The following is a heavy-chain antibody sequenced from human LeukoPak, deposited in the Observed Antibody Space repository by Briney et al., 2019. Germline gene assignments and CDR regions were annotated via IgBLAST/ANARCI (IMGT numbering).Heavy chain of an antibody. Sequence: GESLKISCKGSGYSFTNYWIGWVRQMPGKGLEWRGIINPGDSEIRYSPSFQGQVTMSADKSISTAYLQWSSLKASDTAIYYCARDKYCTSRSCYFDYWGQGTPVTVSS. CDR2: INPGDSEI. J-gene: IGHJ4*02. D-gene: IGHD2-2*01. V-gene: IGHV5-51*01. CDR3: ARDKYCTSRSCYFDY. CDR1: GYSFTNYW.